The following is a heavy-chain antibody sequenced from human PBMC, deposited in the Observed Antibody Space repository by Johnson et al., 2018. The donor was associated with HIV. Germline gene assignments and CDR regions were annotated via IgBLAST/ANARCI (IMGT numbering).Heavy chain of an antibody. Sequence: QVQLVESGGGVVQPGRSLRLSCAASGLTFSSYGMHWVRQAPGKGLEWVAVIWYDGSNKDYADSVKGRVTISRDNSKSTLILQLDSLRADDTAVYYCARDRIQWWSYVGTFDVWGQGTTVTVSS. CDR2: IWYDGSNK. CDR3: ARDRIQWWSYVGTFDV. D-gene: IGHD2-15*01. V-gene: IGHV3-33*01. CDR1: GLTFSSYG. J-gene: IGHJ3*01.